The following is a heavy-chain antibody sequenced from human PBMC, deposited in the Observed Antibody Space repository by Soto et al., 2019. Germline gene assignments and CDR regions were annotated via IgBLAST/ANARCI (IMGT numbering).Heavy chain of an antibody. CDR1: GYSFTSYW. V-gene: IGHV5-51*01. CDR2: IYPGDSDT. Sequence: GESLKISCKGSGYSFTSYWIGWVRQMPGKGLEWMGIIYPGDSDTRYSPSFQGQVTISADKSISTAYLQWSSLKASDTAMYYCARRRPYYYDSSGYYYFDYWGQGTLVTV. CDR3: ARRRPYYYDSSGYYYFDY. J-gene: IGHJ4*02. D-gene: IGHD3-22*01.